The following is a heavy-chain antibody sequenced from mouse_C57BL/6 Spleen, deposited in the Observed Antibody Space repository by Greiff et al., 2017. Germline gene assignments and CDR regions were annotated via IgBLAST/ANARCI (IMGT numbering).Heavy chain of an antibody. V-gene: IGHV1-59*01. J-gene: IGHJ3*01. CDR3: ARNYGSSPWFAY. D-gene: IGHD1-1*01. CDR1: GYTFTSYW. Sequence: QVQLQQPGAELVRPGTSVKLSCKASGYTFTSYWMHWVKQRPGQGLEWIGVIDPSASYTNYNQKFKGKATLTVYTSSSTAYMQLSSLTSEDSAVYYCARNYGSSPWFAYWGQGTLVTVSA. CDR2: IDPSASYT.